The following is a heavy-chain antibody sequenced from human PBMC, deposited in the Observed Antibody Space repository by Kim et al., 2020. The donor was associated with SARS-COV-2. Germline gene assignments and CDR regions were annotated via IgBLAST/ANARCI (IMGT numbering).Heavy chain of an antibody. Sequence: SETLSLTCAVYGGSFSGYYWSWIRQPPGKGLEWIGEINHSGSTNYNPSLKSRVTISVDTSKNQFSLKLSSVTAADTAVYYCARAVSGFIASAGRRTWGSWGPGTLVTVSS. V-gene: IGHV4-34*01. D-gene: IGHD6-13*01. CDR1: GGSFSGYY. CDR3: ARAVSGFIASAGRRTWGS. CDR2: INHSGST. J-gene: IGHJ5*02.